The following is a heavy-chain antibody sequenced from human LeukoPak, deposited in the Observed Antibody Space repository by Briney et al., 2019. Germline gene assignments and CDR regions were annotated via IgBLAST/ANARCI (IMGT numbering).Heavy chain of an antibody. Sequence: GASVKVSCKASGYTFTDYYIHWVRQAPGQGLEWMGWINPNSGGTNYAQNLQGRVTMTRDTSISTAYMELSRLRSDDTAVYYCARGRYYGSGSYYLNWGQGTLVTVSS. CDR3: ARGRYYGSGSYYLN. J-gene: IGHJ1*01. V-gene: IGHV1-2*02. CDR1: GYTFTDYY. D-gene: IGHD3-10*01. CDR2: INPNSGGT.